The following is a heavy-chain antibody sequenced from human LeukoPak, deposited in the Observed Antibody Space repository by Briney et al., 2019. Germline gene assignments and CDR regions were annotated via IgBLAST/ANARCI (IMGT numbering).Heavy chain of an antibody. D-gene: IGHD1-26*01. CDR1: GGSITNFY. CDR3: ARDLGREGGLDP. V-gene: IGHV4-59*13. J-gene: IGHJ5*02. Sequence: SETLSLTCTVSGGSITNFYWSWIRQPPGKGLEWIAFIHSSGTTNYSPSLKSRVTIAVDTSKNQFSLKMKSMTAADTAVYYCARDLGREGGLDPWGQGTPVTVSS. CDR2: IHSSGTT.